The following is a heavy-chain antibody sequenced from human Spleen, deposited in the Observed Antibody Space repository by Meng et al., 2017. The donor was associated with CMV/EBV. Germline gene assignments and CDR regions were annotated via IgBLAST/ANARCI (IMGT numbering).Heavy chain of an antibody. CDR3: ARNGDAYSFDI. V-gene: IGHV4-59*01. Sequence: SETLSLTCTVSAGFISNYYWSWIRQPPGKGLEWIGYIYYSGTTKYNPSLKSRVTISLDTSKNQFSLKLSSVTATDTAVYYCARNGDAYSFDIWGQGTMVTVSS. D-gene: IGHD7-27*01. J-gene: IGHJ3*02. CDR2: IYYSGTT. CDR1: AGFISNYY.